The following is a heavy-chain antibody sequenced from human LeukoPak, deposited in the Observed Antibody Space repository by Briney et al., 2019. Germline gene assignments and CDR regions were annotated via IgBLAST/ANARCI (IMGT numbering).Heavy chain of an antibody. Sequence: GESLQISCKDSGYSFTSYWIGWVRQMPGKGLEWLGMTNPGDSETRNSPSFEGQVTISADKSTSTAYLQWSSLKASDTAMYYCVRRVKASMAGYTYWFFDLWGPGTRVTVSS. J-gene: IGHJ2*01. D-gene: IGHD3-9*01. CDR1: GYSFTSYW. CDR2: TNPGDSET. CDR3: VRRVKASMAGYTYWFFDL. V-gene: IGHV5-51*01.